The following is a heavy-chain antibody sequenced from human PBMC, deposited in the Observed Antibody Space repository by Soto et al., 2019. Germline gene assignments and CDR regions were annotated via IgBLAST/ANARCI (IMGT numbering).Heavy chain of an antibody. J-gene: IGHJ4*02. D-gene: IGHD1-7*01. Sequence: SETLSLTCTVSGGSISCYSWSWIRQSGGKGLEWIGRIYASGNIHFNPSLKSRVTMSVDTSKNQFSLNLMSVTAADTAVYYCARESGDNWSYEAHWGPGTQVTVSS. CDR1: GGSISCYS. CDR2: IYASGNI. CDR3: ARESGDNWSYEAH. V-gene: IGHV4-4*07.